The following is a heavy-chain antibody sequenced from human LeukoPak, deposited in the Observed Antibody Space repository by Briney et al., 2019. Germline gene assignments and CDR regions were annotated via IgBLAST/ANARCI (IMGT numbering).Heavy chain of an antibody. CDR3: ARDQYRGGDCHSHDYYYGMDV. V-gene: IGHV1-69*13. CDR1: GSTFSSYA. CDR2: IIPIFGTA. Sequence: ASVKVSCKASGSTFSSYAISWVRQAPGQGLEWMGGIIPIFGTANYAQKFQGRVTITADESTSTAYMELSSLRSEDTAVYYCARDQYRGGDCHSHDYYYGMDVWGQGTTVTVSS. D-gene: IGHD2-21*02. J-gene: IGHJ6*02.